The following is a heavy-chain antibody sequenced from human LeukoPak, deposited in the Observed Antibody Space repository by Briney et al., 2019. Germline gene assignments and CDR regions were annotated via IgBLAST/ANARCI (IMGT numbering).Heavy chain of an antibody. D-gene: IGHD6-19*01. Sequence: PGGSLRLSCAASGFTFSSYWMSWVRQAPGKGLEWVANIKQDGSEKYYVDSVKGRFTISRDSAKNSLYLQMNTLRAEDTAVYYCAKGVSGWYGNAFDIWGQGTMVTVSS. V-gene: IGHV3-7*03. J-gene: IGHJ3*02. CDR2: IKQDGSEK. CDR3: AKGVSGWYGNAFDI. CDR1: GFTFSSYW.